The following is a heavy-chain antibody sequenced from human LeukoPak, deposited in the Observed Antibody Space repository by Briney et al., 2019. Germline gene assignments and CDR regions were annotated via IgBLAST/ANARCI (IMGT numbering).Heavy chain of an antibody. CDR3: ARDLWFGQVYFDY. D-gene: IGHD3-10*01. CDR2: IYHSGST. J-gene: IGHJ4*02. V-gene: IGHV4-38-2*02. CDR1: GYSISSGYY. Sequence: PSETLSLTCTVSGYSISSGYYWAWIRQPPGKGLEWIGSIYHSGSTYYNPSLESRVTISIDTSKSQFSLNLSSVTAADTAVYYCARDLWFGQVYFDYWGQGTLVTVSS.